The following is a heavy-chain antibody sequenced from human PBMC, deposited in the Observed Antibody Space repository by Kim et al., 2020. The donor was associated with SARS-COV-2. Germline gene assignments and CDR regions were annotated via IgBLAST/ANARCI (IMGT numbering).Heavy chain of an antibody. Sequence: GGSLRLSCAASGFTLSSYAMSWVRQAPGKGLEWVSVIRDSGGSTYYADSVKGRFTISRDNSKNMLYLQMNSLRAEDTAVYYCAKDRGGGFDYWGQGTLVT. CDR1: GFTLSSYA. CDR2: IRDSGGST. CDR3: AKDRGGGFDY. J-gene: IGHJ4*02. D-gene: IGHD3-10*01. V-gene: IGHV3-23*01.